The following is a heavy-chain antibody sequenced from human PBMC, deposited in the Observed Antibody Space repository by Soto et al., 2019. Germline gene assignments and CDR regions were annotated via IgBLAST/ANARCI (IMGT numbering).Heavy chain of an antibody. CDR1: GGSVSSGGYY. CDR3: ARDIRGYSRAFDY. D-gene: IGHD5-18*01. Sequence: SETLSLTCTVSGGSVSSGGYYWTWIRQPPGKGLEWIGYIHYSGNTNYNPSLKSRVTISVDTSKNQFSLKLTSVTAADAAVYYCARDIRGYSRAFDYWGQGTLVTVSS. CDR2: IHYSGNT. V-gene: IGHV4-61*08. J-gene: IGHJ4*02.